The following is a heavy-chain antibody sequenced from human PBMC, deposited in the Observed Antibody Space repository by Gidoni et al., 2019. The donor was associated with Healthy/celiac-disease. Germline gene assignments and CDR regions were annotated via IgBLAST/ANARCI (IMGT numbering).Heavy chain of an antibody. V-gene: IGHV3-30-3*01. Sequence: QVQLVESGGGVVQPGRSLRLSCAASGFTFSSYAMHWVRQAPGKGLEWVAVISYDGSNKYYADSVKGRFTISRDNSKNTLYLQMNSLRAEDTAVYYCARGDDSSGFLGYWGQGTLVTVSS. CDR2: ISYDGSNK. CDR1: GFTFSSYA. J-gene: IGHJ4*02. D-gene: IGHD3-22*01. CDR3: ARGDDSSGFLGY.